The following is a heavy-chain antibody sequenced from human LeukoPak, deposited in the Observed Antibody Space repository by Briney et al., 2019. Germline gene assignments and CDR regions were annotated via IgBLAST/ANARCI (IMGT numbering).Heavy chain of an antibody. CDR1: GFTFSSYW. J-gene: IGHJ3*02. CDR3: ARDLPEYCSSTSCSDAFDI. Sequence: GGSLRLSCAASGFTFSSYWMSWVRQAPGKGLEWVANIKHDGSEKYYVDSVKGRFTISRDNAKNPLYLQMNSLRAEDTAVYYCARDLPEYCSSTSCSDAFDIWGQGTMVTVSS. D-gene: IGHD2-2*01. CDR2: IKHDGSEK. V-gene: IGHV3-7*01.